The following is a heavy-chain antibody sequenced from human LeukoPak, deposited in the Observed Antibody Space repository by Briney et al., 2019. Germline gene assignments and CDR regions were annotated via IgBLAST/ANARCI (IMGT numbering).Heavy chain of an antibody. J-gene: IGHJ5*02. V-gene: IGHV4-4*07. CDR3: ARDMVRGVKAYLSWFDP. Sequence: PSETLSLTYTVSGDSISSYYWSWIRQPAGKGLEWIGRMYVSGSTNYNPSLKSRVTMSVDTSKNQFSLKMTSVTAADTAFYYCARDMVRGVKAYLSWFDPWGQGILVTVS. CDR1: GDSISSYY. CDR2: MYVSGST. D-gene: IGHD3-10*01.